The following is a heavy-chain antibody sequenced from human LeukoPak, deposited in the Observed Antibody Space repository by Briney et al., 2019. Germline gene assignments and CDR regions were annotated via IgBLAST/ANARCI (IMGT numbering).Heavy chain of an antibody. CDR2: IYPGDSDT. D-gene: IGHD3-22*01. CDR1: GYSFTSYW. V-gene: IGHV5-51*01. J-gene: IGHJ4*02. Sequence: GESLKISCKGSGYSFTSYWIGWVRQLPGKGLEWMGIIYPGDSDTRYSPSFQGQVTISADKSISTAYLQWSSLKASDTAMYYCARRPYYYDSSGFPFDYWGQGTLVTVSS. CDR3: ARRPYYYDSSGFPFDY.